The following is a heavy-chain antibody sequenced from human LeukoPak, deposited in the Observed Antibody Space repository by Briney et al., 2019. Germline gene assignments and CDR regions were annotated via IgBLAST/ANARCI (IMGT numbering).Heavy chain of an antibody. CDR1: GFTFSSYW. CDR2: INSDGSST. J-gene: IGHJ4*02. Sequence: GGSLRLSCAASGFTFSSYWMHWVRQAPGKGLVWVSRINSDGSSTSYADSVKGRFTISRDNAKNTPYLQMNSLRAEDTAVYYCARQSYYYDSSGYYETTDYWGQGTLVTVSS. CDR3: ARQSYYYDSSGYYETTDY. D-gene: IGHD3-22*01. V-gene: IGHV3-74*01.